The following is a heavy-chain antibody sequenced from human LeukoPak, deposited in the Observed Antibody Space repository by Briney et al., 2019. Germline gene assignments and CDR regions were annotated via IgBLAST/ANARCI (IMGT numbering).Heavy chain of an antibody. J-gene: IGHJ3*02. CDR3: ARGSPPTDACDI. CDR2: SYI. Sequence: SYIYYADSVKGRFTISRDNAKNSLHLQMNSLRAEDTAVYYCARGSPPTDACDIWGQGTMVTVSS. V-gene: IGHV3-21*01.